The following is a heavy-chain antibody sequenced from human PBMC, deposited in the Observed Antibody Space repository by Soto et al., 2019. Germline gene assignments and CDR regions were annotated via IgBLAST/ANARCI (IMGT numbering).Heavy chain of an antibody. CDR3: ARGYYYGSGRPTPGGMDV. Sequence: QVHLVQSGAEVKKPGASVKVSCKASGYTFTNYDINWVRQAPGQGLEWMGWISTYTGNTNYAQKLQGRVTMTTDTSTSPSYMELRRLRSDDTAVYYCARGYYYGSGRPTPGGMDVWGQGTTVTVCS. CDR1: GYTFTNYD. V-gene: IGHV1-18*01. CDR2: ISTYTGNT. J-gene: IGHJ6*02. D-gene: IGHD3-10*01.